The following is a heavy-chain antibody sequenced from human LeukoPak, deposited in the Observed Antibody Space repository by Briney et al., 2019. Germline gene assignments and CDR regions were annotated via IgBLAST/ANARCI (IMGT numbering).Heavy chain of an antibody. V-gene: IGHV3-7*01. D-gene: IGHD1-26*01. CDR2: IKEDGSEK. Sequence: GGSLRLSCTASGFTFNRDWTAWVRQAPGKGLEWVANIKEDGSEKNYVDSVKGRFTISRDDAENSVYLQMNSLRAEDTAVYYCAREGGATGDFDYWGQGTLVTVSS. CDR3: AREGGATGDFDY. CDR1: GFTFNRDW. J-gene: IGHJ4*02.